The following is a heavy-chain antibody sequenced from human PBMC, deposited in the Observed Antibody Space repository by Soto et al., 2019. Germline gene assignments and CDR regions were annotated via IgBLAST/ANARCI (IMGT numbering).Heavy chain of an antibody. CDR3: ARRVGDIVVVPASIGWFDP. J-gene: IGHJ5*02. Sequence: PSETLSLTCAVYGGSFSGYYWSWIRQPPGKGLEWIGEINHSGSTNYNPSLKSRVTISVDTSKNQFSLKLSSVTAADTAVYYCARRVGDIVVVPASIGWFDPWGQGTLVTVSS. D-gene: IGHD2-2*01. V-gene: IGHV4-34*01. CDR2: INHSGST. CDR1: GGSFSGYY.